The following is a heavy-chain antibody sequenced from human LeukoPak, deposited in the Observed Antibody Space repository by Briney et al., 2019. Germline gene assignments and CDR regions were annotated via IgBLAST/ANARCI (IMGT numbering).Heavy chain of an antibody. CDR2: IYYSGSA. V-gene: IGHV4-39*01. CDR1: GGSISSNSYY. D-gene: IGHD3-22*01. CDR3: ARSLRSGYYFSGDY. Sequence: SETLSLTCTVSGGSISSNSYYWVWIRQPPGKGLEWIGSIYYSGSAYSSPSLNSRVTTSVDTSKNQFTLKLSSVTAADTAVYYCARSLRSGYYFSGDYWGQGTLVTVSS. J-gene: IGHJ4*02.